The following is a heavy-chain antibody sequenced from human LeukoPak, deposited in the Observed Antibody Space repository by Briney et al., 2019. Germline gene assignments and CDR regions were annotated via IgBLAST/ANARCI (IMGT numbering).Heavy chain of an antibody. V-gene: IGHV1-18*01. J-gene: IGHJ4*02. Sequence: ASVKVSCKASGYAFSRSGISWVRQAPGQGLEWMEWIGAYSGSTTYPQKFQGRVTMTTDTSTSAAYMELRSLTSDDTAVYYCARGRGVHDSHTYDYFDYWGQGSLVTVSS. CDR1: GYAFSRSG. D-gene: IGHD3-22*01. CDR3: ARGRGVHDSHTYDYFDY. CDR2: IGAYSGST.